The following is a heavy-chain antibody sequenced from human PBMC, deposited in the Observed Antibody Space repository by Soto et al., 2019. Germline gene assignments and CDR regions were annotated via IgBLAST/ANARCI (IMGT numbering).Heavy chain of an antibody. CDR3: AREEGSYYMGTFTFYYMDV. Sequence: QVQLVQSGPEVKKSGSSVKVSCKLSGGTFTSETISWVRQAPGQGLEWMGRIIPILGTGNYAQKFQGRITTTEDKSTNTGYMELSSLTSENTAVYFCAREEGSYYMGTFTFYYMDVWGNGTTVTVSS. D-gene: IGHD3-10*01. V-gene: IGHV1-69*08. J-gene: IGHJ6*03. CDR2: IIPILGTG. CDR1: GGTFTSET.